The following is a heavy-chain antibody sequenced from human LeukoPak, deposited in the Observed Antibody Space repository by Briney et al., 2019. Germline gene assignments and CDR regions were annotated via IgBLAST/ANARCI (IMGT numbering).Heavy chain of an antibody. Sequence: GGSLRLSCAASGFTFSTYGMSWVRQAPEKGLEWVSSISTTGGSTQYADSVKGRFTISRDNSKNTLYLQMNSLRAEDTAVYYCAKNKQWLFVYWGQGSLVTVSS. J-gene: IGHJ4*02. CDR3: AKNKQWLFVY. D-gene: IGHD6-19*01. CDR1: GFTFSTYG. CDR2: ISTTGGST. V-gene: IGHV3-23*01.